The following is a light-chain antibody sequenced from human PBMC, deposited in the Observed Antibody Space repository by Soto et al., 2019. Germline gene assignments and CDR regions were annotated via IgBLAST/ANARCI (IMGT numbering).Light chain of an antibody. V-gene: IGKV1-39*01. J-gene: IGKJ1*01. Sequence: DIQMTQSPSSLSASVGDRVTITCRASQGIRNDLGWYQQKPGKAPKXXIYAASSLQSGVPSRFSGSGSETDFTLTISSLQPEHFATYSCQQSYSTTWTFGQGTKVDIK. CDR2: AAS. CDR3: QQSYSTTWT. CDR1: QGIRND.